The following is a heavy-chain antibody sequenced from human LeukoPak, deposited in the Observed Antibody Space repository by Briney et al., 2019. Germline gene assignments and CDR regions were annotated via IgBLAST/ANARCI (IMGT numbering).Heavy chain of an antibody. V-gene: IGHV3-64D*09. J-gene: IGHJ6*02. CDR2: IFTNGDTT. CDR1: GFTFCIYP. Sequence: GGSLRLSCSPSGFTFCIYPTHWVCQAPGRGREYVSTIFTNGDTTSYAPSVKGRFPTYRDDAKNTLYLQMSSLRPEDTAVYYCVKSPSDGLDVWGQGATVTVSS. CDR3: VKSPSDGLDV.